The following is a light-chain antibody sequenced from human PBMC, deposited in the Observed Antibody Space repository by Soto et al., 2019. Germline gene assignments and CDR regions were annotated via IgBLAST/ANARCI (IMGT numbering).Light chain of an antibody. CDR1: SSDIGGYNS. V-gene: IGLV2-14*03. J-gene: IGLJ1*01. CDR2: DVS. CDR3: SSFTTSTTYV. Sequence: QSALTQPASVSGSPGQSITISCTGTSSDIGGYNSVSWYQQHPGKAPQLMIFDVSRRPSGVSNRFSGSMSANTASLTISGLQTEGEADYYCSSFTTSTTYVFGTGTKVTVL.